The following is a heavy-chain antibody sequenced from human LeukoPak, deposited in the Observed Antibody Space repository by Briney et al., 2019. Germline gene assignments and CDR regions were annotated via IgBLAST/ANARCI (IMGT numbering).Heavy chain of an antibody. CDR3: ARGCGGNCYGWLDP. CDR1: GFTFSSYG. V-gene: IGHV3-33*01. Sequence: PGGSLRLSCAASGFTFSSYGMHWVRQAPGKGLEWVAVIWYDGSNKYYADSVKGRFTISRDNSKNTLYLQMDSLRVEDTAVCYCARGCGGNCYGWLDPWGQGTVVTVSS. D-gene: IGHD2-21*02. CDR2: IWYDGSNK. J-gene: IGHJ5*02.